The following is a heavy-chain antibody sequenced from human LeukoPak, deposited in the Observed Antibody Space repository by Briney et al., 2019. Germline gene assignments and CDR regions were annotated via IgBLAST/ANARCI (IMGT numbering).Heavy chain of an antibody. CDR3: ARASKAGYTAMVPLDY. J-gene: IGHJ4*02. Sequence: GGSLRLSCAASGFTFSSYAMHWVRQAPGKGLEWGAVISYDGSNKYYADSVKGRFTISRDNSKNTLYLQMNSLRAEDTAVYYCARASKAGYTAMVPLDYWGQGTLVTVSS. D-gene: IGHD5-18*01. V-gene: IGHV3-30-3*01. CDR2: ISYDGSNK. CDR1: GFTFSSYA.